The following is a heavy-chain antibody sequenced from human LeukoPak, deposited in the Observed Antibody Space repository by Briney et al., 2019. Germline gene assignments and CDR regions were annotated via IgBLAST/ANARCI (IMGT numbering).Heavy chain of an antibody. D-gene: IGHD3-22*01. CDR2: ISSSGSTI. V-gene: IGHV3-11*01. CDR1: GFTFSDYY. Sequence: GGSLRLSCAASGFTFSDYYMSWVRQAPGKGLEWVSYISSSGSTIYYADSVKGRFTISRDNAKNSLYLQMNSLRAEDTAVYYCARSVKVITTPSYFDYWGQGTLVTVSS. J-gene: IGHJ4*02. CDR3: ARSVKVITTPSYFDY.